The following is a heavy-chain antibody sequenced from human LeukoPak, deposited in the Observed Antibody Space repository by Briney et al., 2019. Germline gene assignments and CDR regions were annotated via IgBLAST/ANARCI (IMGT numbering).Heavy chain of an antibody. CDR1: GYTFTDYY. J-gene: IGHJ4*02. Sequence: ASVKVSCKTSGYTFTDYYMHSVRQAPGQGLEYMGWINPNSGGTDYAQKFQGRVTMTRDSSISTAYMELSRLRSDDTAVYYCARVLPGDGYSYGYWGQGTLVTVSS. CDR3: ARVLPGDGYSYGY. CDR2: INPNSGGT. D-gene: IGHD5-18*01. V-gene: IGHV1-2*02.